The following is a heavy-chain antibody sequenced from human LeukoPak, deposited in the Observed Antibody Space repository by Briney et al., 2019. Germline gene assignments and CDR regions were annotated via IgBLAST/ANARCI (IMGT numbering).Heavy chain of an antibody. J-gene: IGHJ4*02. CDR1: GFTFNTYN. Sequence: GGSLRLSCAASGFTFNTYNMNWVRQAPGKGLEWVSSISSSSSYIYYADSVKGRFTISRDNAKNSLYLQMNSLRAEDTAVYYCAREGYTAMDSFDYWGQGTLVTVSS. CDR3: AREGYTAMDSFDY. CDR2: ISSSSSYI. V-gene: IGHV3-21*01. D-gene: IGHD5-18*01.